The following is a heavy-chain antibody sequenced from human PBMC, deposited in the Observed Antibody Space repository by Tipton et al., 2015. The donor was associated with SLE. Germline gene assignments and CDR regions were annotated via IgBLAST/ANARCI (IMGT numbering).Heavy chain of an antibody. V-gene: IGHV4-38-2*02. CDR1: GYSISSGYY. J-gene: IGHJ6*03. D-gene: IGHD2-2*01. Sequence: TLSLTCTVSGYSISSGYYWGWIRQPPGKGLEWIGSIYHSGSTYYNPSLKSRVTISVDTSKNQFSLKLSSVTAADTAVYYCARCLGYCSSTSCLYYYYYHMDVWGKGTTVTVSS. CDR3: ARCLGYCSSTSCLYYYYYHMDV. CDR2: IYHSGST.